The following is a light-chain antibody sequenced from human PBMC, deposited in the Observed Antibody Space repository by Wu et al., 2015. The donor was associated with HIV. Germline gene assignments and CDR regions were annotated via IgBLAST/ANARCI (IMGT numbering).Light chain of an antibody. Sequence: ESVLTQSPAKKTLSLSPGERATLSCRASQSVSTYLAWYQQKPGQAPRLLIYGASNRATGIPARFSGSGSGTDFTLTISRLEPEDFAVYYCQHYDPSSPWTFGKGRGWKS. CDR2: GAS. V-gene: IGKV3-20*01. J-gene: IGKJ1*01. CDR3: QHYDPSSPWT. CDR1: QSVSTY.